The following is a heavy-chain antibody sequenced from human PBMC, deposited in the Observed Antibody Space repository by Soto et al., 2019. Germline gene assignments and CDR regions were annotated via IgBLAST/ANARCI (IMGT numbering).Heavy chain of an antibody. Sequence: QEQLVESGGGMVQPGGSLRLSCAVSGFTLDTYGMHWVRQAAGQGLEWVAVSWHDGRHLDYADSVRGRFTLFRDDSKNTLFLEMNGLRGDDTAVYYCARDWGACTPGECYSHGFDLWGQGTLVTVSS. CDR1: GFTLDTYG. CDR3: ARDWGACTPGECYSHGFDL. J-gene: IGHJ3*01. V-gene: IGHV3-33*01. CDR2: SWHDGRHL. D-gene: IGHD2-21*01.